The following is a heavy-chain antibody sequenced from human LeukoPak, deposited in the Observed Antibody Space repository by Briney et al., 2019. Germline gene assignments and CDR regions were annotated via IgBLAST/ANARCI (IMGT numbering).Heavy chain of an antibody. CDR3: AKAGQGGEDYYYMDV. J-gene: IGHJ6*03. Sequence: QPGGSLRLSCAASGFTFSSYAMSWVRQAPGKGLEWVSAISGSGGSTYYADSVKGRFTISRDNSKNTLYLQMSSLRAEDTAVYYCAKAGQGGEDYYYMDVWGKGTTVTVSS. D-gene: IGHD2-21*01. CDR2: ISGSGGST. V-gene: IGHV3-23*01. CDR1: GFTFSSYA.